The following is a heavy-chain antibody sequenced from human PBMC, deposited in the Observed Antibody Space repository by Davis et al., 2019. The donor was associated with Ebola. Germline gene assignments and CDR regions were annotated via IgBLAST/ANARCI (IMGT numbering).Heavy chain of an antibody. CDR2: IYYTGSA. CDR1: GVSISRHY. D-gene: IGHD3-16*01. J-gene: IGHJ4*02. Sequence: PSETLSLTCTASGVSISRHYWSWIRQPPGKRLEWIGSIYYTGSAYYNSSLASRATISVDTSKNQFSLKLNSMTAADTAVYYCAERGGSVWGQGALVTVSS. V-gene: IGHV4-59*03. CDR3: AERGGSV.